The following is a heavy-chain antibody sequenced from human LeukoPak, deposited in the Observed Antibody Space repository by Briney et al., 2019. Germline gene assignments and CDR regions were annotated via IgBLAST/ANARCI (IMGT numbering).Heavy chain of an antibody. CDR2: INHSGST. J-gene: IGHJ4*02. D-gene: IGHD6-13*01. CDR1: GGSFSGYY. Sequence: SETLSLTCAVYGGSFSGYYWSWIRQPPGKGLEWIGEINHSGSTNYNPSLKSRVTISVDTSKNQFSLKLSSVTAADTAVYYCARVTSIAAAGRGYFDYWGQGTLVTVPS. CDR3: ARVTSIAAAGRGYFDY. V-gene: IGHV4-34*01.